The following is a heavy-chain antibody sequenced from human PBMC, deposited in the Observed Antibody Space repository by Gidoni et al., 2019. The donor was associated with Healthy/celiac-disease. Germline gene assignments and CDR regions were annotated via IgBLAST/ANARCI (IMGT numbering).Heavy chain of an antibody. V-gene: IGHV4-34*01. D-gene: IGHD3-16*01. Sequence: QVQLQQWGSGLLKPSETLSLPCAVYGGSFSGYYWSWIRQPPGKGLEWIGEINHSGSTNYNPSLKRRVTISVDTSKNQFSLKLSSVTAAETAVYYCARVGENYWGQGTLVTVSS. J-gene: IGHJ4*02. CDR2: INHSGST. CDR1: GGSFSGYY. CDR3: ARVGENY.